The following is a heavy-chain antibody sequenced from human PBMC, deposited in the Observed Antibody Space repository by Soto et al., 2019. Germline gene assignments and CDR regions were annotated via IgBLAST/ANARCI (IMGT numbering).Heavy chain of an antibody. CDR1: GVTVTLNY. CDR3: ARDYSVSGSYAPWFDP. V-gene: IGHV3-66*01. J-gene: IGHJ5*02. CDR2: IYVSGST. Sequence: QQVESGGGLVQPGGSLRLSCAASGVTVTLNYMSWVRQAPGKGLEWVSIIYVSGSTYYADSVKGRFTISRDSSKNTLYLQMNSLRVEDTAVYYCARDYSVSGSYAPWFDPRGQGTLVTVSS. D-gene: IGHD3-16*01.